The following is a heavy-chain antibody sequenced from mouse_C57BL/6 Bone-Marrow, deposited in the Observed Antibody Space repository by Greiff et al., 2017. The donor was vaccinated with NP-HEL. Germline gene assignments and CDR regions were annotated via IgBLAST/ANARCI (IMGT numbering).Heavy chain of an antibody. J-gene: IGHJ4*01. D-gene: IGHD2-1*01. V-gene: IGHV1-82*01. CDR3: ARKVYYGKRYAMDY. CDR1: GYAFSSSW. Sequence: VQLQQSGPELVKPGASVKISCKASGYAFSSSWMNWVKQRPGKGLEWIGRIYPGDGDTNYNGKFKGKATLTADKSSSTAYMQLSSLTSEDSAVYFCARKVYYGKRYAMDYWGQGTSVTVSS. CDR2: IYPGDGDT.